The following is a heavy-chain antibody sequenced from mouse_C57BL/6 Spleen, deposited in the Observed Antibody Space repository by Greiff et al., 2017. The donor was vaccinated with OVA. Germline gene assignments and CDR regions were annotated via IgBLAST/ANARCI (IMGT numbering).Heavy chain of an antibody. D-gene: IGHD2-5*01. J-gene: IGHJ4*01. Sequence: QVQLQQPGAELVKPGASVKLSCKASGYTFTSYWMQWVKQRPGQGLEWIGEIDPSDSYTNYNQKFKGKATLTVDTSSSTAYMQLSSLTSEDSAVYYCARNSYYSNPLAMDYWGQGTSVTVSS. V-gene: IGHV1-50*01. CDR1: GYTFTSYW. CDR2: IDPSDSYT. CDR3: ARNSYYSNPLAMDY.